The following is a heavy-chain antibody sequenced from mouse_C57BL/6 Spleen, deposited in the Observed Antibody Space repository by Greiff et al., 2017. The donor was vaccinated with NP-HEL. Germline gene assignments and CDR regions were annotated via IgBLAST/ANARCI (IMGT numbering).Heavy chain of an antibody. D-gene: IGHD2-4*01. CDR3: ARTRLRDYYAMDY. J-gene: IGHJ4*01. V-gene: IGHV1-20*01. Sequence: EVQLQQSGPEPVKPGDSVKISCKASGYSFTGYFMNWVMQSHGKSLEWIGRINPYNGDISYNQKFKGKATLTVDKSSSTAHMELRSLTSEDSAVYYCARTRLRDYYAMDYWGQGTSVTVSS. CDR1: GYSFTGYF. CDR2: INPYNGDI.